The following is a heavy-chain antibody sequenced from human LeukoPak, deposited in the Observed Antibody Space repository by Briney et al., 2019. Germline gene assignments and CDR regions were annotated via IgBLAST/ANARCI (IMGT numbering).Heavy chain of an antibody. CDR1: GFTFSDYY. CDR2: ISSSGSTI. D-gene: IGHD3-10*01. J-gene: IGHJ4*02. V-gene: IGHV3-11*01. Sequence: GGSLRLSCAASGFTFSDYYMSWIRQAPGKGLEWVSYISSSGSTIYYADSVKGRFTISRDSAKNSLYLQMNSLRAEDTAVYYCAKQVPYGSGSRGPDYWGQGTLVTVSS. CDR3: AKQVPYGSGSRGPDY.